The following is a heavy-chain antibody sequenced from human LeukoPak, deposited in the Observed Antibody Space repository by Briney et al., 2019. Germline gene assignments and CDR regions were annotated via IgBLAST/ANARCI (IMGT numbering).Heavy chain of an antibody. Sequence: GGSLRLSCAASGFTVSSNYMSWVRQAPGKGLEWVSVIYSGASTYYADSVKSRFTISRDNSKNTLYLQMNSLRAEDTAVYYCARESNYGDSAFFYYYYGMDVWGEGTSDTVSS. J-gene: IGHJ6*04. CDR3: ARESNYGDSAFFYYYYGMDV. V-gene: IGHV3-53*01. CDR1: GFTVSSNY. CDR2: IYSGAST. D-gene: IGHD4-17*01.